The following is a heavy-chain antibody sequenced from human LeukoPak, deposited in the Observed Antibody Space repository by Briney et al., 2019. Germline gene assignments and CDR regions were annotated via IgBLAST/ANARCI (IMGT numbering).Heavy chain of an antibody. J-gene: IGHJ4*02. Sequence: GGSLRLSCAASGFTFSDYYMSWIRQAPGKGLEWVSYISSSGSTIYYADSVKGRFTISRDNAKNSLYLQMNSLRAEDTAVYYCARDPRYGSEVYYFDYWGQGTLVTVSS. CDR1: GFTFSDYY. CDR2: ISSSGSTI. V-gene: IGHV3-11*04. D-gene: IGHD3-10*01. CDR3: ARDPRYGSEVYYFDY.